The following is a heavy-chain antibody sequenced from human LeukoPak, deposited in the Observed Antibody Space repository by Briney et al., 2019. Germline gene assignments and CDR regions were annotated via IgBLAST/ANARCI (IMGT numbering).Heavy chain of an antibody. CDR3: ARDETNYYDSSGYLYCYYYYGMDV. V-gene: IGHV1-69*13. CDR2: IIPIFGTA. D-gene: IGHD3-22*01. J-gene: IGHJ6*02. CDR1: GGTFSSYA. Sequence: ASVKVSCKASGGTFSSYAISWVRQAPGQGLEWMGGIIPIFGTANYAQKFQGRVTITADESTSTAYMELSSLRSEDTAVYYCARDETNYYDSSGYLYCYYYYGMDVWGQGTTVTVSS.